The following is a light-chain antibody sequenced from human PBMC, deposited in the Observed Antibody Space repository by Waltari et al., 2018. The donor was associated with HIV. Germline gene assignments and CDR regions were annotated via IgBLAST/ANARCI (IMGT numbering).Light chain of an antibody. CDR1: QTIFYSSKNKNY. Sequence: DIVMTQSPDSLALSLGEGATINNKSSQTIFYSSKNKNYLAWYQQKPGHTPKLLIYWASTRDSGVPDRFSGSGSGTDFTLTISNLQSEDVAIYFCQQYYSNPPTFGQGTKVEVK. CDR2: WAS. CDR3: QQYYSNPPT. J-gene: IGKJ1*01. V-gene: IGKV4-1*01.